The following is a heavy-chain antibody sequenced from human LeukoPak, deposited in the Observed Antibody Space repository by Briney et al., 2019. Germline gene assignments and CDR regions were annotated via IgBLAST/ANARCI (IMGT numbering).Heavy chain of an antibody. V-gene: IGHV3-21*01. CDR2: ISSSSSYI. J-gene: IGHJ3*02. CDR1: GFTFSSYS. Sequence: GGSLRLSCAASGFTFSSYSMNWVRQAPGKGLEWVSSISSSSSYIYYADSVKGRFTISRDNAKNSLYLQMNSLSAEDTAVYYCARTDYGGIYAFDIWGQGTMVTVSS. CDR3: ARTDYGGIYAFDI. D-gene: IGHD4-23*01.